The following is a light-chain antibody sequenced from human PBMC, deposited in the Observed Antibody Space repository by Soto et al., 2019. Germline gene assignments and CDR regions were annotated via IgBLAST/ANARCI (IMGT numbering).Light chain of an antibody. V-gene: IGKV3D-15*01. J-gene: IGKJ2*01. Sequence: EIVMTQSPATLSVSPGERATLSCRASQSVGSSLAWYQHKPGQAPRLLIYGASIRATGIPGRFSGSGSGTEFTLTISSLQSEDFAAYYCQQYSNRYTFGQGTKLEIK. CDR1: QSVGSS. CDR2: GAS. CDR3: QQYSNRYT.